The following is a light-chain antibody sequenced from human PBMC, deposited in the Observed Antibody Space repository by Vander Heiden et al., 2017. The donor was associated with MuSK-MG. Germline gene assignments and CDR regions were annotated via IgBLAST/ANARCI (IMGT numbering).Light chain of an antibody. CDR2: DAS. V-gene: IGKV1-5*01. Sequence: VKMTQSPSTLSASVGDRVTISCRASQSITSSLAWYQQKPGKAPKLLIYDASSLESGAPSRFSGSGSGTEFTLTITSLQSEDFATYYCQQDNSYPLTFGGGTKVEIK. CDR1: QSITSS. J-gene: IGKJ4*01. CDR3: QQDNSYPLT.